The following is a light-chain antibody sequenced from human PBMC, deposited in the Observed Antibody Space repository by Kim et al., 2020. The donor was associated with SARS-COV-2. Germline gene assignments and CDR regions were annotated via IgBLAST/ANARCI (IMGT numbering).Light chain of an antibody. CDR1: SSNVGTNT. CDR2: KNR. V-gene: IGLV1-44*01. CDR3: ATWDDSLSGPV. Sequence: QSVLTQSPSASGTPGQRVTISCSGGSSNVGTNTVHWYQQLPGTAPKLLIYKNRQRPSGVPDRFSGSKSGTSASLAISGLQSEDEADYYCATWDDSLSGPVFGGGTQVTVL. J-gene: IGLJ3*02.